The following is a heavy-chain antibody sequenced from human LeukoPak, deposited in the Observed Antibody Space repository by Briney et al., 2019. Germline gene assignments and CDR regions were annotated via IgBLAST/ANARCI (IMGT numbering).Heavy chain of an antibody. Sequence: GASVKVSCKASGYTFTSYAMHWVRQAPGQRLEWMGWINAGKGNTKYSQKFQGRVTITRDTSASTAYMELSSLRSEDTAVYYCARDTMVRGVAWFDPWGQGTLVTVSS. CDR2: INAGKGNT. CDR1: GYTFTSYA. CDR3: ARDTMVRGVAWFDP. J-gene: IGHJ5*02. V-gene: IGHV1-3*01. D-gene: IGHD3-10*01.